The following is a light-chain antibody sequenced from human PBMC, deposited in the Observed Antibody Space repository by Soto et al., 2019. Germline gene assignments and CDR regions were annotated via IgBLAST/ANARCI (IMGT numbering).Light chain of an antibody. CDR1: HGISSY. Sequence: DIQLTQSPSSLSASVGDRVTITCRASHGISSYLAWYQQKPGKAPKLLIYDAASLESGVPSRFSGSGSGTEFTLTISSLQPDDFATYYCQQYNSYSWTFGQGTKVDIK. J-gene: IGKJ1*01. CDR2: DAA. V-gene: IGKV1-5*01. CDR3: QQYNSYSWT.